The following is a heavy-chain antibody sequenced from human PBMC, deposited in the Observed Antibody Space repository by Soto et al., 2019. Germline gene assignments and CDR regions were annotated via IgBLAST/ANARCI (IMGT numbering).Heavy chain of an antibody. CDR1: GGSIGSGNYY. D-gene: IGHD3-9*01. CDR2: IYHSGIT. V-gene: IGHV4-30-4*01. CDR3: AREDYTGNSRFFDY. J-gene: IGHJ4*02. Sequence: SETLSLTCSVSGGSIGSGNYYWSWIRHPPGKGLEWIGYIYHSGITYYNPSLNSRVTISVDMSKNQFSLRLSSVTAADAAVYYCAREDYTGNSRFFDYWGQGVLVTVSS.